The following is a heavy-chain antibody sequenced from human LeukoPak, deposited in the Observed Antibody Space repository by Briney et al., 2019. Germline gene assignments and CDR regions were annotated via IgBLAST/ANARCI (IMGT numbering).Heavy chain of an antibody. CDR1: GFTFSSYG. CDR2: IRYDGSNK. V-gene: IGHV3-30*02. J-gene: IGHJ4*02. CDR3: APLETGYYYDSSGYPTVDY. D-gene: IGHD3-22*01. Sequence: GGSLRLSCAASGFTFSSYGMHWVRQAPGKGLEWVAFIRYDGSNKYYADSVKGRFTISSDNSKNTLYLQMNSLRAEDTAVYYCAPLETGYYYDSSGYPTVDYWGQGTLVTVSS.